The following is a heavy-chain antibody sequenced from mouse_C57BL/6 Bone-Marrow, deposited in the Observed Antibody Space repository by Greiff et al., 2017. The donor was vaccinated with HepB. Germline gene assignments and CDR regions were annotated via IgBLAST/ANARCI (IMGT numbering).Heavy chain of an antibody. J-gene: IGHJ2*01. CDR2: IDPSDSYT. Sequence: QVQLQQPGAELVKPGASVKLSCTASGFTFTSYWMQWVKQRPGQGLEWIGEIDPSDSYTNYNQKFKGKATLTVDTASSTAYIQLSSLTSEDSAVYYCARRWLPDYWGQGTTLTVSS. V-gene: IGHV1-50*01. CDR1: GFTFTSYW. D-gene: IGHD2-2*01. CDR3: ARRWLPDY.